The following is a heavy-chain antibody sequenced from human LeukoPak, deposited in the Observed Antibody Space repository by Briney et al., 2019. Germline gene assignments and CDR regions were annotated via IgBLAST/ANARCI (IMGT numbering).Heavy chain of an antibody. CDR3: ATDQINCSSTSCYVY. V-gene: IGHV1-24*01. J-gene: IGHJ4*02. Sequence: ASVKVSCKVSGYTLTELSMHWVRQAPGKGLEWMGGFDPEDGETIYAQKFQGRVTMTEDTSTDIAYMELSSLRSEDTAVYYCATDQINCSSTSCYVYWGQGTLVTVSS. CDR1: GYTLTELS. D-gene: IGHD2-2*01. CDR2: FDPEDGET.